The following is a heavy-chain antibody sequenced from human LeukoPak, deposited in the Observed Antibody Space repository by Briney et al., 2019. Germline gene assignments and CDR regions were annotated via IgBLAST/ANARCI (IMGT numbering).Heavy chain of an antibody. J-gene: IGHJ4*02. D-gene: IGHD6-13*01. V-gene: IGHV3-30*03. CDR1: GFTFSSYG. CDR2: ISYDGSNK. CDR3: ATAGAYSSSWYSIDY. Sequence: GGSLRLSCAASGFTFSSYGMHWVRQAPGKGLEWVAVISYDGSNKYYADSVKGRFTISRDNSKNTLYLQMNSLRAEDTAVYYCATAGAYSSSWYSIDYWGQGTLVTVSS.